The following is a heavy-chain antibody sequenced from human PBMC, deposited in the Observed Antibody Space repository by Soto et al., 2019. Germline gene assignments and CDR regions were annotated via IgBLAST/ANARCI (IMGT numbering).Heavy chain of an antibody. D-gene: IGHD3-3*01. CDR1: GFTVSNLF. Sequence: EVQLVESGGGLVQPGGSLRLSCEASGFTVSNLFMTWVRQAPGKGLEWVSVISSDGNTYYADSVKGRFTISRDNSKNTLYLEMNSLRAGDTAVYYCARDTFVGAYDFCHGGQGTLVTVSS. CDR2: ISSDGNT. V-gene: IGHV3-66*01. J-gene: IGHJ4*02. CDR3: ARDTFVGAYDFCH.